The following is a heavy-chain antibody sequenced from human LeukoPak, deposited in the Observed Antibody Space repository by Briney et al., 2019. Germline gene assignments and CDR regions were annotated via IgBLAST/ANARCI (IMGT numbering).Heavy chain of an antibody. Sequence: PGGSLRLSCAASGFTFSDYYMSWVRQAPGKGLEWGSYISSSSSYTNYADSVKGRFTISRDNAKNSLYLQMNSLRAEDTAVYYCARVGYYDSSGYYSYWGQGTLVTVSS. CDR2: ISSSSSYT. V-gene: IGHV3-11*06. J-gene: IGHJ4*02. D-gene: IGHD3-22*01. CDR3: ARVGYYDSSGYYSY. CDR1: GFTFSDYY.